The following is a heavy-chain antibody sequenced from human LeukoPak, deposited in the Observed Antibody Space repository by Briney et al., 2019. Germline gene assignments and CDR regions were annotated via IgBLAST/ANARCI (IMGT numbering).Heavy chain of an antibody. CDR1: GGPFTTYY. J-gene: IGHJ5*02. CDR2: IYHTGST. D-gene: IGHD3-22*01. CDR3: ARGDYYDSSGYHPEGWFDP. Sequence: SETLSLTCAVYGGPFTTYYWSWIRQPPGKGLEWIGDIYHTGSTTYNPSLKSRVTISVDTSKNQFSLKLSSVTAADTAVYYCARGDYYDSSGYHPEGWFDPWGQGTLVTVSS. V-gene: IGHV4-34*01.